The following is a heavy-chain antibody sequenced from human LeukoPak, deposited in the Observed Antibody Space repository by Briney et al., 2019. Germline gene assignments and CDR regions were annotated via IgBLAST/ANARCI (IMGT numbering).Heavy chain of an antibody. Sequence: GESLKISCKGSGYSFTSYWIGWVRQMPGKGLEWLGIIYPGDSDTRYSPSFQGQVTISADKSISTAYLQWSSLKASDTAMYYCARLQRGAVAGTGFDYWGQGTLVTVSS. J-gene: IGHJ4*02. D-gene: IGHD6-19*01. V-gene: IGHV5-51*01. CDR3: ARLQRGAVAGTGFDY. CDR1: GYSFTSYW. CDR2: IYPGDSDT.